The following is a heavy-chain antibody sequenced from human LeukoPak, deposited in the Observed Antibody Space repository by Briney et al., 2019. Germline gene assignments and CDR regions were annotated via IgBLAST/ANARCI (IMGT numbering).Heavy chain of an antibody. CDR1: GFTFSSYG. J-gene: IGHJ4*02. CDR3: AKDRVWFGELLPDY. D-gene: IGHD3-10*01. V-gene: IGHV3-30*18. CDR2: ISYDGSNK. Sequence: HSGGSLRLSCAASGFTFSSYGMNWVRQAPGKGLEWVAVISYDGSNKYYADSVKGRFTISRDNSKNTLYLQMNSLRAEDTAVYYCAKDRVWFGELLPDYWGQGTLVTVSS.